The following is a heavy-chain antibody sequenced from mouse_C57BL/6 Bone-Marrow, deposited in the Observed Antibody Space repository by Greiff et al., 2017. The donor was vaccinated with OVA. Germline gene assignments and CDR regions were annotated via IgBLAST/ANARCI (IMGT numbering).Heavy chain of an antibody. CDR3: ARGDYYGSSSFYAMDY. D-gene: IGHD1-1*01. CDR2: ILPGSGST. Sequence: VMLVESGAELMKPGASVKLSCKATGYTFTGYWIEWVKQRPGHGLEWIGEILPGSGSTNYNEKFQGKATFTADTSSNTAYMQLSSLTTEDSAIYYCARGDYYGSSSFYAMDYWGQGTSVTVSS. CDR1: GYTFTGYW. J-gene: IGHJ4*01. V-gene: IGHV1-9*01.